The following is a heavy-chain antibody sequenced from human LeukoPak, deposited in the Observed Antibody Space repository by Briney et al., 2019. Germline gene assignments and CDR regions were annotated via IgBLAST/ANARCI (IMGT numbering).Heavy chain of an antibody. D-gene: IGHD4-17*01. J-gene: IGHJ1*01. CDR2: INPDSGGT. Sequence: ASVKVSCKASGYTFTGYYMHWVRQAPGQGLEWMGCINPDSGGTNYGKNFQGRVTMTRDTSISIVSMEMNRLRSDDTAVYYCARVKERTKATIPDYFQHWGQGTLVTVSS. V-gene: IGHV1-2*02. CDR1: GYTFTGYY. CDR3: ARVKERTKATIPDYFQH.